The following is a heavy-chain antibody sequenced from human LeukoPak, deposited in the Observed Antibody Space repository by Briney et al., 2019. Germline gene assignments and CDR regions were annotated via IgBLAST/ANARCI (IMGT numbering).Heavy chain of an antibody. CDR2: INPSGGST. Sequence: ASVKVSFKASGYTFTIYYMHWVRQAPGQGLEWMGIINPSGGSTSYSQKFQGRVTMTRDTSTSTVYMELSSLRSEDTAVYYCARDRGSKRVAYCGGDCYIGYFDLWGRGTLVTVSS. D-gene: IGHD2-21*02. CDR1: GYTFTIYY. V-gene: IGHV1-46*01. J-gene: IGHJ2*01. CDR3: ARDRGSKRVAYCGGDCYIGYFDL.